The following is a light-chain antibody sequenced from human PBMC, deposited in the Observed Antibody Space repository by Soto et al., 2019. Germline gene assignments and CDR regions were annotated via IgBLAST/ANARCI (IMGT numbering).Light chain of an antibody. CDR2: DVS. Sequence: QSVLTQPASVSGSPGQSITISCTGTNSDVGGYNYVSWYQQHPGKAPKLLIYDVSSRPSGLSNRFSGSKSGNTASLIISGLQAEDEADYYCSSYAGSSNVFGTGTKVTVL. CDR3: SSYAGSSNV. CDR1: NSDVGGYNY. V-gene: IGLV2-14*03. J-gene: IGLJ1*01.